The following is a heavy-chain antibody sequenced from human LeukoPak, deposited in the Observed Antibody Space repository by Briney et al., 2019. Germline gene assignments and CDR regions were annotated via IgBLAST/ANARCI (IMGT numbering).Heavy chain of an antibody. CDR3: ARESDDILTGFNWFDP. V-gene: IGHV4-61*02. CDR1: GGSISSGSYY. Sequence: PSETLSLTCTVSGGSISSGSYYWSWIRQPAGKGLEWIGRIYTSGSTNYNPSLKSRVTISVDTSKNQFSLKLSSVTAADTAVYYCARESDDILTGFNWFDPWGQGTLVTVPS. CDR2: IYTSGST. J-gene: IGHJ5*02. D-gene: IGHD3-9*01.